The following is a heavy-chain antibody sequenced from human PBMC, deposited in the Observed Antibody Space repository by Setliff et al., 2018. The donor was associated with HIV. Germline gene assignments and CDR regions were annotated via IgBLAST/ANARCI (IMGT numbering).Heavy chain of an antibody. J-gene: IGHJ6*02. Sequence: ASVKVSCKASGYTFTDYYIHWVQQAPGKGLEWMGRVDPEDGETTYAEKFQGRITITADTSTDTAYMELSSLRSEDTAVYYCAPNLYGDYGLGDYYYGMDVWGQGTTVTVSS. CDR1: GYTFTDYY. D-gene: IGHD4-17*01. CDR2: VDPEDGET. CDR3: APNLYGDYGLGDYYYGMDV. V-gene: IGHV1-69-2*01.